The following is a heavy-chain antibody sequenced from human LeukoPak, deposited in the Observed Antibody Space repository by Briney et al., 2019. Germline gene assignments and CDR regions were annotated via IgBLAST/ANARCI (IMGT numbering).Heavy chain of an antibody. CDR3: ARLSSWYKYYFDY. CDR2: INGDGSST. J-gene: IGHJ4*02. D-gene: IGHD6-13*01. V-gene: IGHV3-74*01. CDR1: GFTFSSYW. Sequence: GGSLRLSCTASGFTFSSYWMHWVRHVPGKGLVWVSRINGDGSSTSYADSVKGRFTISRDNAKNSLYLQMNSLRAEDTAVYYCARLSSWYKYYFDYWGQGTLVTVSS.